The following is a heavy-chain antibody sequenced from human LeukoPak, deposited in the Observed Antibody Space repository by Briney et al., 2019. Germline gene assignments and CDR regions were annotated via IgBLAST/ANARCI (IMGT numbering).Heavy chain of an antibody. CDR2: IYYSGST. J-gene: IGHJ6*03. CDR3: ARDLRFDYYGSGSYEHVYYYYYMDV. CDR1: GGSISSYY. V-gene: IGHV4-59*01. D-gene: IGHD3-10*01. Sequence: SETLSLTCTVSGGSISSYYWSWIRQPPGKGLEWIGYIYYSGSTNYNPSLKSRVTISVDTSKNQFSLKLSSVTAADTAVYYCARDLRFDYYGSGSYEHVYYYYYMDVWGKGTTVTVSS.